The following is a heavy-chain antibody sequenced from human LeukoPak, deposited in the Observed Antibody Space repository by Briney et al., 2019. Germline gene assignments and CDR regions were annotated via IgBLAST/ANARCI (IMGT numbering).Heavy chain of an antibody. V-gene: IGHV4-4*07. Sequence: SETLSLTCTVSGGSLSYYYWSWIRQPAGKGLEWVGRIYVSGNTNYNPSLKSRVTMSVDTSQNQFSLKLSSVTAADTAVYYGARDNYSNSSGLDYWGLGTLLTVSS. D-gene: IGHD6-6*01. CDR3: ARDNYSNSSGLDY. CDR2: IYVSGNT. J-gene: IGHJ4*02. CDR1: GGSLSYYY.